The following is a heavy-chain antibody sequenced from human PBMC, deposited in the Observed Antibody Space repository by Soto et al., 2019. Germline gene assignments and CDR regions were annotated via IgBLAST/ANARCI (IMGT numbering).Heavy chain of an antibody. CDR2: IRSKAYGGTT. V-gene: IGHV3-49*03. Sequence: PGGSLRLSCTASGFTFGDYAMSWFRQAPGKGLEWVGFIRSKAYGGTTEYAASVKGRFTISRDDSKSIAHLQMNSLKTEDTAVYYCTRERALPNYYGGSNAYYYYMDVWGKGTTVTVSS. D-gene: IGHD3-10*01. CDR1: GFTFGDYA. J-gene: IGHJ6*03. CDR3: TRERALPNYYGGSNAYYYYMDV.